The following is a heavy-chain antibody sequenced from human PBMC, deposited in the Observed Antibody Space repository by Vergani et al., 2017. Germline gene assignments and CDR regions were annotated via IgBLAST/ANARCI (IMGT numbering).Heavy chain of an antibody. CDR2: IYYSGST. D-gene: IGHD3-10*01. J-gene: IGHJ5*02. CDR1: GGSISSHDYQ. CDR3: ARAPMVRGVIRFDP. V-gene: IGHV4-31*03. Sequence: QVQLRESGPGLVKPSQTLSLTCTVSGGSISSHDYQWSWIRQPAGRGLEWIGYIYYSGSTYYNPSLKSRVTISVDTSKNQFSLKLSSVTAADTAVYYCARAPMVRGVIRFDPWGQGTLVTVSS.